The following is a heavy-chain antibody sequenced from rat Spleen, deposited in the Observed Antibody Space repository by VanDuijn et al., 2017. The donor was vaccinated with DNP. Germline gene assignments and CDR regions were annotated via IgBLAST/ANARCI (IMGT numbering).Heavy chain of an antibody. CDR3: ARIDGGFAY. CDR1: GFTFSDYY. D-gene: IGHD4-1*01. J-gene: IGHJ3*01. CDR2: ISYDGLTT. V-gene: IGHV5-7*01. Sequence: EVQLVESGGGLVQPGRSMKLSCAASGFTFSDYYMAWVRQAPTKGLEWVATISYDGLTTYYRDSVRGRFTISRDNAKSTLYLQMASLKSEDTATYYCARIDGGFAYWGQGTLVTVSS.